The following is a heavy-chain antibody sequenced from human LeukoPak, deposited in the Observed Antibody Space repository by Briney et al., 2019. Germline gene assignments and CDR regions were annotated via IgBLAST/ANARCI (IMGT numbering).Heavy chain of an antibody. J-gene: IGHJ4*02. CDR1: GFTFSRFT. Sequence: GGSLRLSCAASGFTFSRFTMNWVRQAPGEGLEWVTFIHNDGSNKYYADSVKGRFTISRDNSKNTLYLQMNSLRAEDTAVYYCARVGWFGEFERWGQGTLVTVSS. V-gene: IGHV3-30*02. CDR3: ARVGWFGEFER. D-gene: IGHD3-10*01. CDR2: IHNDGSNK.